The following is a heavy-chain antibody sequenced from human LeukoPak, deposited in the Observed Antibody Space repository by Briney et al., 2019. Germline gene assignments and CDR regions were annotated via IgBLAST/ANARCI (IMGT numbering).Heavy chain of an antibody. CDR2: FDPEDGET. J-gene: IGHJ5*02. D-gene: IGHD3-10*01. CDR1: GYTLTELS. Sequence: ASVKVSCKVSGYTLTELSMHWVRQAPGKGLEWMGGFDPEDGETIYAQKFQGRVTMTEDTSTDTAYMELSSLRSEDTAVYYCAGVYYYGSGSMPVNWFDPWGQGTLVTVSS. V-gene: IGHV1-24*01. CDR3: AGVYYYGSGSMPVNWFDP.